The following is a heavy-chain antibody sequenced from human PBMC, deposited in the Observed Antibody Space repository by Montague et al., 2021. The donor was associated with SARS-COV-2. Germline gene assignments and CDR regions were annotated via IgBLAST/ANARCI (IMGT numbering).Heavy chain of an antibody. D-gene: IGHD4-23*01. CDR1: GGSITGYY. J-gene: IGHJ3*02. CDR3: VRDHPYGGPRGAYDI. CDR2: VYNGGAV. Sequence: SETLSLTCTVSGGSITGYYWGWLRRSPGKGLEWIAYVYNGGAVNYNPSLGSRVHISTDTSTNQLSLKVNSVTAADTAVYYCVRDHPYGGPRGAYDIWGQGTVVTVSS. V-gene: IGHV4-59*01.